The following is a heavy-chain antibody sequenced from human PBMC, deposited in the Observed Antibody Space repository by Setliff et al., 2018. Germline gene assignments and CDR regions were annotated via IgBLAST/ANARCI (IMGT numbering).Heavy chain of an antibody. J-gene: IGHJ6*03. CDR1: GFTFSTYR. CDR3: ARAADSYGPPRSYMDV. Sequence: PGGSLRLSCAASGFTFSTYRMHWVRQAPGKGLEWVAVIWDDGGNKYHADSVEGRFTISRDNSKNTLYLQMNSLRAEDTAVYYCARAADSYGPPRSYMDVWGKGTTVTVSS. V-gene: IGHV3-33*08. CDR2: IWDDGGNK. D-gene: IGHD5-18*01.